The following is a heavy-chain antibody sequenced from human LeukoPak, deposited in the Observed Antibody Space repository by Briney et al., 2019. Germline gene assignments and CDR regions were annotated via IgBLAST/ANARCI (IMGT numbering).Heavy chain of an antibody. CDR3: ARNFHPGNWDY. CDR2: ISGYNGKT. D-gene: IGHD1-14*01. J-gene: IGHJ4*02. CDR1: GYTFSKYC. Sequence: ASVKVSFKASGYTFSKYCINWVRQAPGQGLEWMGLISGYNGKTNYSQKLQDRVTITTDTSTSKASMELRSLRADDTAVYYCARNFHPGNWDYWGQGTLVTVSS. V-gene: IGHV1-18*01.